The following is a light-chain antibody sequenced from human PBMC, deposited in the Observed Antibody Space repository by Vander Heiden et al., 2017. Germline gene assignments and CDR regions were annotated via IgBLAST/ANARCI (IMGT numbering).Light chain of an antibody. J-gene: IGKJ2*03. V-gene: IGKV1-39*01. Sequence: DIQMPHSPSSLSASVGDRVSITCRASQSISTYLNWYQQKPRKAPKLLVYAATTLQSGVPSRFRGSRSGTDFTLTNSRLQTTDFATYSWQQGYSAPPMYSFGPGTKLEIK. CDR2: AAT. CDR1: QSISTY. CDR3: QQGYSAPPMYS.